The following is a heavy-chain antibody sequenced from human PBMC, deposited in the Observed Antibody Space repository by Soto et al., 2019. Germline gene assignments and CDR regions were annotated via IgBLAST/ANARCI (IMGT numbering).Heavy chain of an antibody. CDR1: GLTFSTYA. D-gene: IGHD2-8*02. CDR2: ISGNGANT. J-gene: IGHJ4*02. V-gene: IGHV3-23*01. CDR3: AKDRPNYHGSGVVYNRAGRDY. Sequence: EVQLLGSGGGLVQPGGSLRLSCAASGLTFSTYAMSWVRQAPGKGLEWVSSISGNGANTYYTDSVKGRFIISRDNSKNEVFLHMNRLSGEDTALYYSAKDRPNYHGSGVVYNRAGRDYWGQGTLVTVSS.